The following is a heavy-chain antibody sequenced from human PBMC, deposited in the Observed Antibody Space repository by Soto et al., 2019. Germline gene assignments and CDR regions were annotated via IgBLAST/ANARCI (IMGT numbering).Heavy chain of an antibody. V-gene: IGHV4-34*01. CDR2: INHSGST. CDR3: ARRAASRWSIDF. Sequence: SETLSLTCAVYGGSFSGYYWSWIRQPPGKGLEWIGEINHSGSTNYNPSLKSRVTISVDTSKNQFSLKLSSVTAADTAVYFCARRAASRWSIDFWGQGTLVTVSS. CDR1: GGSFSGYY. J-gene: IGHJ4*02. D-gene: IGHD6-13*01.